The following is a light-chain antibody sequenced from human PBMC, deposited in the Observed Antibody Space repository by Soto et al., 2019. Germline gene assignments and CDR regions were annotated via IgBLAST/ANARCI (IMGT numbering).Light chain of an antibody. CDR1: GSYNF. J-gene: IGLJ1*01. CDR2: EVS. CDR3: CSDAGRSTYV. Sequence: QSVLNQPASGSGSPGQSISISCTVGSYNFVSWYQQHPGKAPKVLIYEVSKRPSGVSDRFSGSKSGNTASLTISGLQAEDEADYYCCSDAGRSTYVFGTGTKVTVL. V-gene: IGLV2-23*02.